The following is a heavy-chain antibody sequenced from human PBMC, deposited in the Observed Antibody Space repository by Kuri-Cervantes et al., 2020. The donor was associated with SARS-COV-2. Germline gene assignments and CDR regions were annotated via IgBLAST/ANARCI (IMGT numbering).Heavy chain of an antibody. V-gene: IGHV1-46*01. CDR2: INPSGGST. CDR1: GYTFTSYY. D-gene: IGHD2-2*01. J-gene: IGHJ3*02. CDR3: ARVPKIGHCSSTSCSGHAFDI. Sequence: ASVKVTCKASGYTFTSYYMHWVRQAPGQGLEWMGIINPSGGSTSYAQKFQGRVTMTRDTSTSTVYMELSSLRSEDTAVYYCARVPKIGHCSSTSCSGHAFDIWGQGTMVTVSS.